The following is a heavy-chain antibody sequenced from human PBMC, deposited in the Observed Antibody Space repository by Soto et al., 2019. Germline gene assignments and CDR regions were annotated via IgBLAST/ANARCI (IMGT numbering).Heavy chain of an antibody. Sequence: PSETLSLTCAVYGGSFSGYYWSWIRQPPGKGLEWIGEINHSGSTNYNPSLKSRVTISVDTSKNQFSLKLSSVTAADTAVYYCARDIVDSWYLDYWGQGTLVTVSS. CDR1: GGSFSGYY. CDR3: ARDIVDSWYLDY. D-gene: IGHD6-13*01. V-gene: IGHV4-34*01. CDR2: INHSGST. J-gene: IGHJ4*02.